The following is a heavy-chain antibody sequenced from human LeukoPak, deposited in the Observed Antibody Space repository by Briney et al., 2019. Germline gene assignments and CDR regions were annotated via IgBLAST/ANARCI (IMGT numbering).Heavy chain of an antibody. J-gene: IGHJ4*02. CDR3: ARDPRGLGMSFDY. CDR1: GYTFTSYG. CDR2: ISAYNGNT. Sequence: ASVKVSCKDSGYTFTSYGISWVRQAPGQGLEWMGWISAYNGNTNYAQELQCRVTMTTDTSTSTAYMELRSLRSDDTAVYYCARDPRGLGMSFDYWGQGTLVTVSS. V-gene: IGHV1-18*01. D-gene: IGHD7-27*01.